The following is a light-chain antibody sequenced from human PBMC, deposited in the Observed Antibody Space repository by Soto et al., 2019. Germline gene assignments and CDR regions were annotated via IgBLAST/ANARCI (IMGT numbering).Light chain of an antibody. Sequence: QSALAQPASVSGSPGQSITISCTGTSSDVGAYNYVSWYQLHPGKAPKLIISEVSNRPSGVSSRFSGSKSANTASLTISGLQPEDEVDYYCSSYTLTSTQVFGTGTKVTVL. CDR1: SSDVGAYNY. CDR3: SSYTLTSTQV. CDR2: EVS. V-gene: IGLV2-14*01. J-gene: IGLJ1*01.